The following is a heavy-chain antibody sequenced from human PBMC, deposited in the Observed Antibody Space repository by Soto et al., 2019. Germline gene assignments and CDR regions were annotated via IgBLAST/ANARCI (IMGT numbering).Heavy chain of an antibody. V-gene: IGHV3-9*01. CDR2: INWNSGSI. J-gene: IGHJ1*01. CDR1: GFTFDDYA. CDR3: VKDESINWYSGHFRH. D-gene: IGHD6-13*01. Sequence: EVQLVESGGGLVQPGRSLRLSCADSGFTFDDYAMHWVRQVPGKGLDWVSGINWNSGSIGYGDSVKGRFAISRDNAKNSLHLQMNSLSAEDTAFYYCVKDESINWYSGHFRHWGQGTLVTVSS.